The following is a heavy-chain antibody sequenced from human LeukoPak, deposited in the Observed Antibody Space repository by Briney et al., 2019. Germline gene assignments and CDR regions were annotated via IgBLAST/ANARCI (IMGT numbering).Heavy chain of an antibody. CDR3: APTPVAGFAFDY. J-gene: IGHJ4*02. V-gene: IGHV3-30*02. D-gene: IGHD6-19*01. CDR2: IRYDGSNK. Sequence: PGWSLRLSCAASGFTFSSYGMHWVRQAPGKGLEWVAFIRYDGSNKYYADSVKGRFTISRDNTKNTLYLQMNSLRAEDTAVYYCAPTPVAGFAFDYWGQGTLVTVSS. CDR1: GFTFSSYG.